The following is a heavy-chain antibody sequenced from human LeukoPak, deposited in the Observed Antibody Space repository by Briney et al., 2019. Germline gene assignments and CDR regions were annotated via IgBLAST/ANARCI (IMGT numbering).Heavy chain of an antibody. CDR3: AVAPGDY. J-gene: IGHJ4*02. CDR2: INPNTGDT. Sequence: ASVKVSCKASGYTFTGYYMHWVRQAPGQGLEWMGWINPNTGDTNYAQKFQGRVTMTRDTSITAVYMEISRLTSDDTALFYCAVAPGDYWGQGTLVTVSS. V-gene: IGHV1-2*02. D-gene: IGHD2-21*01. CDR1: GYTFTGYY.